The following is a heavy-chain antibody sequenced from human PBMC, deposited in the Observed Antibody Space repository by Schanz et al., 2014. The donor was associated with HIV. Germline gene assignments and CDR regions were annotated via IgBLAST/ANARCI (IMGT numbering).Heavy chain of an antibody. CDR1: GFTFSIYG. Sequence: QVQLVESGGGVVQPGRSLRLSCAASGFTFSIYGMHWVRQAPGKGLEWVAVISYDGSNKYYADSVKGRFTISRDDAKSSLFLQMNSLRAEDTAVYYCARGDAALGDYWGQGTLVTVSS. J-gene: IGHJ4*02. CDR3: ARGDAALGDY. D-gene: IGHD5-18*01. V-gene: IGHV3-30*03. CDR2: ISYDGSNK.